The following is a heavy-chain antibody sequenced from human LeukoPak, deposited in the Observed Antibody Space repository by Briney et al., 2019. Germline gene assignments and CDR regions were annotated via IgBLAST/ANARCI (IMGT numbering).Heavy chain of an antibody. Sequence: ASVKVSCKASGYTFTSYGISWVRQAPGQGLEWMGWISAYSGNTNYAQKFQGRVTMTTDTSTSTAYMDLRSLRSDDTAVYYCARDGYCSSTGCYANAFDIWGQGTMVTVSS. D-gene: IGHD2-2*03. CDR3: ARDGYCSSTGCYANAFDI. CDR2: ISAYSGNT. V-gene: IGHV1-18*01. J-gene: IGHJ3*02. CDR1: GYTFTSYG.